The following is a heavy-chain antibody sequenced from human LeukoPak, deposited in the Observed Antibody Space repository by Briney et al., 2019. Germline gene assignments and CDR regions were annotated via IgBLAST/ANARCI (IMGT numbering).Heavy chain of an antibody. V-gene: IGHV3-73*01. D-gene: IGHD3-16*01. CDR1: GFTFSGSA. Sequence: PGGSLRLSCAASGFTFSGSAMHWVRQASGKGLEWVGRIRSKANSYATAYAASVKGRFTISRDDPKNTAYLQMNSLKTEDTAVYYCTSRGGNFYFDYWGQGTLVTVSS. CDR2: IRSKANSYAT. J-gene: IGHJ4*02. CDR3: TSRGGNFYFDY.